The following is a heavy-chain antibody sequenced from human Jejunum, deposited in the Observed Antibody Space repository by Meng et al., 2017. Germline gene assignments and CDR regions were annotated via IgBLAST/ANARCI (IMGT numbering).Heavy chain of an antibody. CDR1: SDSIKTSY. J-gene: IGHJ5*01. Sequence: QVHLQESGPGLVKPSETLSLTCTVSSDSIKTSYWSWIRQSPGKGLEWIGYIYDRGNPNYNPSLKSRATMSNDTSKNQFSLKLTSVTAADTAVYYCATKTPGGSIAALDSWGHGTLVTVSS. CDR2: IYDRGNP. CDR3: ATKTPGGSIAALDS. V-gene: IGHV4-59*12. D-gene: IGHD6-6*01.